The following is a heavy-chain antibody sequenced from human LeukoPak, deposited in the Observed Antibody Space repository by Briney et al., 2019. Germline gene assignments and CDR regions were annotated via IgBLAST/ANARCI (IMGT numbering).Heavy chain of an antibody. CDR2: INPNSGDT. D-gene: IGHD3-22*01. CDR1: GYTFTDYY. Sequence: ASVKVSCKASGYTFTDYYMHGVRQAPGQGLEWMGWINPNSGDTNSAQKFQGRVTLTRDTSITTAYMELRRLTSDDTAVYYCAGGHYSDSSGSHECWGQGTPVTVSS. J-gene: IGHJ4*02. V-gene: IGHV1-2*02. CDR3: AGGHYSDSSGSHEC.